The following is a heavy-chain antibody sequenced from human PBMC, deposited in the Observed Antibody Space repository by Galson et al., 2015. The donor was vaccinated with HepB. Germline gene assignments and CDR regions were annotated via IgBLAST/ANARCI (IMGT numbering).Heavy chain of an antibody. V-gene: IGHV1-69*06. CDR1: GGTFSSYA. D-gene: IGHD5-18*01. J-gene: IGHJ6*02. CDR2: IIPIFGTA. CDR3: ARVGRGYSYGSGYGMDV. Sequence: SVKVSCKASGGTFSSYAISWVRQAPGQGLEWMGGIIPIFGTANYAQKFQGRVTITADKSTSTAYMELSSLRSEDTAVYYCARVGRGYSYGSGYGMDVWGQGTTVTVSS.